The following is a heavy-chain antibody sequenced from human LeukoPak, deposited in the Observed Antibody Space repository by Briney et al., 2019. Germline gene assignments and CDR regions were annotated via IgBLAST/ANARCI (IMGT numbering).Heavy chain of an antibody. V-gene: IGHV3-66*04. CDR1: GFTVSSNY. Sequence: GGSLRLSCAASGFTVSSNYVSWVRQAPGKGLEWVSVIYSGGSTYYADSVKGRFTISRDNSKNTLYLQMNSLRAEDTAVYYCARPEEEYSSGWYAYWGQGTMVTVSS. CDR3: ARPEEEYSSGWYAY. J-gene: IGHJ3*01. D-gene: IGHD6-19*01. CDR2: IYSGGST.